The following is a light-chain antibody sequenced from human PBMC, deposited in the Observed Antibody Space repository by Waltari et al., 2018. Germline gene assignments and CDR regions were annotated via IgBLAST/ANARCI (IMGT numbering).Light chain of an antibody. J-gene: IGLJ3*02. CDR3: NSRDSSGNHLGV. CDR2: GKN. CDR1: STRIYY. Sequence: SSELTQDPAVSVALGQTVRLPGQGDSTRIYYASWYQQKPGQAPVLVIYGKNNRPSGIPDRFSGSSSGNTASLTITGAQAEDEADYYCNSRDSSGNHLGVFGGGTKLTVL. V-gene: IGLV3-19*01.